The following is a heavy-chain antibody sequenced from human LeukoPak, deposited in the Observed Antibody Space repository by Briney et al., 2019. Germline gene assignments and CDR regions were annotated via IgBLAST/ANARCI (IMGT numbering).Heavy chain of an antibody. CDR3: ARPNGYYDFWSGYPPQDYYYYGMDV. CDR1: GFTFSSYW. Sequence: GGSLRLSCAASGFTFSSYWMNWVRQAPGKGLEWVSSISSSSSYIYYADSVKGRFTISRDNAKNSLYLQMNSLRAEDTAVYYCARPNGYYDFWSGYPPQDYYYYGMDVWGQGTTVTVSS. CDR2: ISSSSSYI. J-gene: IGHJ6*02. D-gene: IGHD3-3*01. V-gene: IGHV3-21*01.